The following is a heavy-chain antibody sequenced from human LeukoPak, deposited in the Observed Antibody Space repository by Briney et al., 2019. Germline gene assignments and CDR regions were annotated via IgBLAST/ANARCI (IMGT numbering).Heavy chain of an antibody. CDR3: ARERIGSGWDFDY. CDR1: GGSISSGSYY. D-gene: IGHD6-19*01. CDR2: IYTSGST. J-gene: IGHJ4*02. V-gene: IGHV4-61*02. Sequence: PSQTLSLTCTVSGGSISSGSYYWSWIRQPAGKGLEWIGRIYTSGSTNYNPSLKSRVTISVDTSKNQFSLKLSSVTAADTAVYYCARERIGSGWDFDYWGQGTLVTVSS.